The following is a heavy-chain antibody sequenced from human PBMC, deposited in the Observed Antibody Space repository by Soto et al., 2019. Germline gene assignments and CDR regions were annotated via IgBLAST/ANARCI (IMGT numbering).Heavy chain of an antibody. CDR3: ARLNKPGWFDP. CDR1: SGSIIRSIYY. V-gene: IGHV4-39*01. CDR2: IYYSGST. Sequence: SETLSLTCTVSSGSIIRSIYYWAWIRQPPEKGLEWIATIYYSGSTYYSPSLKSRVTISVDTSKNQFSLRLASVTAADTAVYYCARLNKPGWFDPWGQGTLVTVS. J-gene: IGHJ5*02.